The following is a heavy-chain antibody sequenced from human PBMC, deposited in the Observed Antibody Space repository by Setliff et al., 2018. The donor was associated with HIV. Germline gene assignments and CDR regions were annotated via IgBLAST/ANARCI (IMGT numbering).Heavy chain of an antibody. Sequence: GGSLRLSCAASGFTFDDYAMHWVRQAPGKGLEWVSGISWNSGSIGYADSVKGRFSISRDNSKNTLYLQMDSLRAEDTALYYCAKDFTVTTQHYFYYMDVWGTGTAVTVSS. CDR2: ISWNSGSI. D-gene: IGHD4-17*01. V-gene: IGHV3-9*01. CDR3: AKDFTVTTQHYFYYMDV. CDR1: GFTFDDYA. J-gene: IGHJ6*03.